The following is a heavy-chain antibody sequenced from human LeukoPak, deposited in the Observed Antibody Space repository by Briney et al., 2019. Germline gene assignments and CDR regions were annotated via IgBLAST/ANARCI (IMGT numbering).Heavy chain of an antibody. Sequence: GAGVKVSCQASGYTLINYGFTWVGQAPAQGLEWMGWISGYNGNTNYLQQFQGRVTMTTDTSTNTVYMELRSLSSDDTAVYYCARVSTNSRVGGYDPEWYFDLWGRGTLVTVSS. D-gene: IGHD5-12*01. CDR2: ISGYNGNT. CDR3: ARVSTNSRVGGYDPEWYFDL. CDR1: GYTLINYG. J-gene: IGHJ2*01. V-gene: IGHV1-18*04.